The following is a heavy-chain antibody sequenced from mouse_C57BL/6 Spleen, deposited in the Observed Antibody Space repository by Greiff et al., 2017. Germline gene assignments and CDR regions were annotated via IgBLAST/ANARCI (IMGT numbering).Heavy chain of an antibody. CDR3: ARGHYDYYFDY. CDR2: ISYDGSN. D-gene: IGHD2-4*01. CDR1: GYSITSGYY. Sequence: EVKLQESGPGLVKPSQSLSLTCSVTGYSITSGYYWNWIRQFPGNKLEWMGYISYDGSNNYNPSLKNRISITRDTSKNQFFLKLNSVTTEDTATYYCARGHYDYYFDYWGQGTTLTVSS. J-gene: IGHJ2*01. V-gene: IGHV3-6*01.